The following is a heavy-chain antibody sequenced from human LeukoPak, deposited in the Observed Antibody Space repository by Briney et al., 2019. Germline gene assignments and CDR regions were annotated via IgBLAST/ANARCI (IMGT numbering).Heavy chain of an antibody. J-gene: IGHJ4*02. D-gene: IGHD3-22*01. CDR2: IIPIFGTA. CDR3: ASASRYYYDSSGYYSERG. V-gene: IGHV1-69*06. Sequence: GASATVSCKASVGTFSSYAISWVRQAPGQGLEWMGRIIPIFGTANYAQKFQGRVTVTADKSTSTAYMELSSLRSEDTAVYYCASASRYYYDSSGYYSERGWGQGTLVTVSS. CDR1: VGTFSSYA.